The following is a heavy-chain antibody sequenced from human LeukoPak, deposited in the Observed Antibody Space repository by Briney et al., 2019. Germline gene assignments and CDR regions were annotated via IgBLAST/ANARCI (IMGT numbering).Heavy chain of an antibody. D-gene: IGHD3-10*01. V-gene: IGHV1-2*02. Sequence: GASVKVSCKASGYTFTGYYMYWVRQAPGQGLEWMGWINPNSGVTNYAQKFQGRVTMTRDTSISTAYVELSRLRSDDTAVYYCSRYYSGSGSFDYWGQGTLVTVSS. CDR1: GYTFTGYY. CDR3: SRYYSGSGSFDY. J-gene: IGHJ4*02. CDR2: INPNSGVT.